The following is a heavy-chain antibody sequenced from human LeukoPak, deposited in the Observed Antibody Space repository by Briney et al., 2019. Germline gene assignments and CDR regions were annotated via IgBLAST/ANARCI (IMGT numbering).Heavy chain of an antibody. V-gene: IGHV3-23*01. D-gene: IGHD1-26*01. Sequence: GGSLRLSCAGSGFTFSSYAMTWVRQAPGKGLKWVSGISASNGNTYHADSVKGRFTISRDNSKNTLYLQMNSLRAEDTAVYYSAVGSYLGRNFDYWGQGTLVTVSS. J-gene: IGHJ4*02. CDR3: AVGSYLGRNFDY. CDR1: GFTFSSYA. CDR2: ISASNGNT.